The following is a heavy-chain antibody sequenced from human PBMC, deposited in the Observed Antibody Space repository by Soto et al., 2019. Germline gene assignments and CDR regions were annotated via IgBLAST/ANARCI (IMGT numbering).Heavy chain of an antibody. V-gene: IGHV5-10-1*01. CDR1: GYVFTTYF. CDR3: ARARVSAFYDNWLDR. CDR2: IDPVDSYI. J-gene: IGHJ5*02. Sequence: GDSLNISCQFSGYVFTTYFIIFVRQMPGKFLEWMVMIDPVDSYINYIPSFQGHVTISVDNSISTAYLQFNSLKASDTAIYYCARARVSAFYDNWLDRWRQENLVTVSS. D-gene: IGHD3-3*02.